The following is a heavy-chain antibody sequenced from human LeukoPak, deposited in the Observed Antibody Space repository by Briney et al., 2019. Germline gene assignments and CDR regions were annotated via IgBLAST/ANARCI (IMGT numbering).Heavy chain of an antibody. V-gene: IGHV4-38-2*01. J-gene: IGHJ4*02. CDR3: ARARGMVRNFDY. D-gene: IGHD5-18*01. Sequence: SETLSLTCAVSGYSISSGYYWGWIRQPPGKGLEWIGSIYHSGSTYYNPSLKSRVTISVDTSKNQFSLKLSSVTAADTAVYYCARARGMVRNFDYWGQGTLVTVSS. CDR1: GYSISSGYY. CDR2: IYHSGST.